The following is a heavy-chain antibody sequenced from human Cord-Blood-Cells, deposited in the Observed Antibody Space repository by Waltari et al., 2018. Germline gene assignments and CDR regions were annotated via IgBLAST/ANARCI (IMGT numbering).Heavy chain of an antibody. Sequence: QVQLQQWGAGLLKPSETLSLTCAVHGGSFSGYYWSWIRQPPGKGLEWIGEINHSGSTNYNPSLKSRVTISVDTSKNQFSLKLSSVTAADTAVYYCARGIAVASPDYWGQGTLVTVSS. J-gene: IGHJ4*02. D-gene: IGHD6-19*01. CDR2: INHSGST. CDR1: GGSFSGYY. CDR3: ARGIAVASPDY. V-gene: IGHV4-34*01.